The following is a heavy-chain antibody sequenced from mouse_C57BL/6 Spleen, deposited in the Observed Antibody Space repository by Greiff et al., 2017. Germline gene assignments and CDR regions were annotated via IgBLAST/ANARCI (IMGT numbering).Heavy chain of an antibody. V-gene: IGHV1-81*01. CDR3: ARRDDTTWFAY. D-gene: IGHD2-12*01. CDR1: GYTFTSYG. J-gene: IGHJ3*01. CDR2: IYPRSGNT. Sequence: QVQLKESGAELARPGASVKLSCKASGYTFTSYGISWVKQRTGQGLEWIGEIYPRSGNTYYNEKFKGKATLTADKSSSTAYMELRSLTSEDPAVYFCARRDDTTWFAYWGQGTLVTVSA.